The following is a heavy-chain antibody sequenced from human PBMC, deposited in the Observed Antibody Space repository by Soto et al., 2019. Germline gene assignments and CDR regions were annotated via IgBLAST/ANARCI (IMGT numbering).Heavy chain of an antibody. V-gene: IGHV4-59*12. D-gene: IGHD6-13*01. CDR1: GGSISSYH. J-gene: IGHJ5*02. CDR2: IYYSGST. Sequence: SETLSLTCTVSGGSISSYHWSWIRQPPGKGLEWIGNIYYSGSTNYNPSLKSRVTMSVDKSKNQFSLKLSSMTAADTAVYYCARGIAAAGTIWFDPWGQGTLVTVSS. CDR3: ARGIAAAGTIWFDP.